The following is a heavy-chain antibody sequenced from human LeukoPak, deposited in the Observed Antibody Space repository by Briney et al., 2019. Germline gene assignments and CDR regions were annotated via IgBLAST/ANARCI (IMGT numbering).Heavy chain of an antibody. CDR1: GFTFSSYA. CDR2: IKQDGSEK. V-gene: IGHV3-7*01. Sequence: PGGSLRLSCAASGFTFSSYAMSWVRQAPGKGLEWVANIKQDGSEKYYVDSVKGRFTISRDNAKNSLYLQMNSLRAEDTAVYYCARDPHVEYYYYYGMDVWGQGTTVTVSS. J-gene: IGHJ6*02. CDR3: ARDPHVEYYYYYGMDV. D-gene: IGHD3-3*01.